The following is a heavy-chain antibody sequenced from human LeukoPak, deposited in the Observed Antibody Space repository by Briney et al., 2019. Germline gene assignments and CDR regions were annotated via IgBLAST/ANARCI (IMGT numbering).Heavy chain of an antibody. D-gene: IGHD4-17*01. CDR3: AREGAMTTVTGDFDY. Sequence: GRSLRLSCAASGFTFSSHAMHWVRQAPGKGLEWVAVISYDGSNKYYADSVKGRFTISRDNSKNTLYLQMNSLRAEDTAVYYCAREGAMTTVTGDFDYWGQGTLVTVSS. J-gene: IGHJ4*02. V-gene: IGHV3-30-3*01. CDR2: ISYDGSNK. CDR1: GFTFSSHA.